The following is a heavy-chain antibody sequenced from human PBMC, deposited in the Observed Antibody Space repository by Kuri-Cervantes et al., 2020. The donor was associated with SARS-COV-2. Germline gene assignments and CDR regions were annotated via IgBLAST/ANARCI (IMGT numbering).Heavy chain of an antibody. V-gene: IGHV3-33*08. CDR2: IWYDGENE. Sequence: GGSLRLSCAASGFNFNNYGMNWVRQAPGKGLEWVAVIWYDGENEYYAGSVKGRFTISRDNSKNTVSLHMNSLRAEDTAMYYCARGAANYYYMDVWGKGTTVTVSS. CDR1: GFNFNNYG. CDR3: ARGAANYYYMDV. J-gene: IGHJ6*03. D-gene: IGHD3-16*01.